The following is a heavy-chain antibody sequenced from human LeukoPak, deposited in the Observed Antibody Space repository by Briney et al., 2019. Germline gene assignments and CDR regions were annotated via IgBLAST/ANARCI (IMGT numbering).Heavy chain of an antibody. V-gene: IGHV4-59*08. Sequence: PSETLSLTCTVSGGSISSYYWSWIRQPPGKGLEWIGYIYHGGSTNYNPSLKSRVTISVDTSKNQFSLKLSSVTAADTAVYYCARGGVVGGLVLWFVPWGMDVWGQGTTVTVSS. CDR1: GGSISSYY. J-gene: IGHJ6*02. D-gene: IGHD3-10*01. CDR3: ARGGVVGGLVLWFVPWGMDV. CDR2: IYHGGST.